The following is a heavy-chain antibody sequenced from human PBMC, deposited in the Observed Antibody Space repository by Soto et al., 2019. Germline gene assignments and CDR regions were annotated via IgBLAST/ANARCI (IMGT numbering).Heavy chain of an antibody. Sequence: ASVKVSCKASGYTFTSYGISWVRQAPGQGLEWMGWISAYNGNTNYAQKLQGRVTMTTDTSTSTAYMELRSLRSDDTAVYYCARYRPLGYCSSTSCYEDDAFDIWGQGTMVTVSS. CDR1: GYTFTSYG. CDR3: ARYRPLGYCSSTSCYEDDAFDI. D-gene: IGHD2-2*01. CDR2: ISAYNGNT. J-gene: IGHJ3*02. V-gene: IGHV1-18*01.